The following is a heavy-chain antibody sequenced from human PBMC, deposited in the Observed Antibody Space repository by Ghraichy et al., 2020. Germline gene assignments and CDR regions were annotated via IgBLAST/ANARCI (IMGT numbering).Heavy chain of an antibody. CDR2: ISASGDKT. D-gene: IGHD3-10*01. J-gene: IGHJ5*02. CDR1: GFTFGGWA. Sequence: LSLTCAASGFTFGGWAMNWVRQAPGKGLEWVSGISASGDKTYYADSVKGRFTISRDNSKSTLYLQMHSLRAEDTAVYYCAKQRGSVSGSIDPWGQGTLVTVSS. V-gene: IGHV3-23*01. CDR3: AKQRGSVSGSIDP.